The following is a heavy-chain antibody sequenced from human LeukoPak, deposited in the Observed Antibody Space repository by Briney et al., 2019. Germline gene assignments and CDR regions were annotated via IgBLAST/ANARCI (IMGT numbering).Heavy chain of an antibody. CDR3: ARILEKVGWIYDAFDI. V-gene: IGHV1-69*11. J-gene: IGHJ3*02. CDR1: GGTFSTYA. Sequence: SVKVSCKASGGTFSTYAISWVRQAPGQGLEWVGRIVPILGTANYAQKFQGRVTITADESTSTAYMELSSLRSEDTAVYYCARILEKVGWIYDAFDIWGQGTMVTVSS. CDR2: IVPILGTA. D-gene: IGHD6-19*01.